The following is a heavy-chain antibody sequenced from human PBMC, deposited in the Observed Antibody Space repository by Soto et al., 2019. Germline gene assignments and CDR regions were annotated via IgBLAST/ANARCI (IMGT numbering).Heavy chain of an antibody. V-gene: IGHV1-46*01. Sequence: GASVKVSCKASGYTFTSYYMHWVRQAPGQGLEWMGIINPSGGSTSYAQKFQGRVTMTRDTSTSTVYMELSSLRSEDTAVYYCASRITIFGVVPDLYGMDVWGQGTTVTV. D-gene: IGHD3-3*01. CDR3: ASRITIFGVVPDLYGMDV. CDR1: GYTFTSYY. J-gene: IGHJ6*02. CDR2: INPSGGST.